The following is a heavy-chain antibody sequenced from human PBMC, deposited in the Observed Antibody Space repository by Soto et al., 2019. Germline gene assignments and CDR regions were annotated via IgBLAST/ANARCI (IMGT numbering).Heavy chain of an antibody. D-gene: IGHD2-15*01. CDR2: INWNGGST. V-gene: IGHV3-20*01. CDR1: GFTFDDYG. J-gene: IGHJ6*03. CDR3: GRVPAAHSYSYKDV. Sequence: GGSLRLSCAASGFTFDDYGMSWVRQAPGKGLEWVSGINWNGGSTGYADSVKGRFTISRDNAKNSLYLQMNSLRAEDTALYHWGRVPAAHSYSYKDVWAKGTTVTVPS.